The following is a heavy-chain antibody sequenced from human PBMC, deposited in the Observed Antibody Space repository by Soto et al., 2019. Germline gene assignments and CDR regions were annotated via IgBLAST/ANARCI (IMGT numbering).Heavy chain of an antibody. Sequence: QVQLVQSGAEVKKPVSSVKVSCQASGGTFSSYAISWVRQAPGQGLEWMGGIIPISGTANYAQKFQGRVTITADESTSTAYRELSSLRSEDTAVYYCARWADRNMGWFDPWGQGTLVTVSS. CDR3: ARWADRNMGWFDP. J-gene: IGHJ5*02. D-gene: IGHD3-22*01. CDR1: GGTFSSYA. CDR2: IIPISGTA. V-gene: IGHV1-69*01.